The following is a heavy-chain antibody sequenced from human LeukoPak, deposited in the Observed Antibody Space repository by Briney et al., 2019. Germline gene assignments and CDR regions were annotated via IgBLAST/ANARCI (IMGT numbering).Heavy chain of an antibody. D-gene: IGHD5-18*01. CDR1: GGSFSAYY. CDR3: ARGWSQLWPYYYYYMDV. Sequence: KPSETLSLTCAVYGGSFSAYYWSWIRQPPGEGLEWIGEINHSGSTYYNPSLKSRVTISVDTSKNQFSLKLSSVTAADTAVYYCARGWSQLWPYYYYYMDVWGKGTTVTVSS. J-gene: IGHJ6*03. V-gene: IGHV4-34*01. CDR2: INHSGST.